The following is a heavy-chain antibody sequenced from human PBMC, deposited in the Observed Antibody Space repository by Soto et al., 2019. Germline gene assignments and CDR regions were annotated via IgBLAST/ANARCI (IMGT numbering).Heavy chain of an antibody. CDR2: MNPNSGNT. V-gene: IGHV1-8*01. D-gene: IGHD2-2*01. CDR1: GYPFTSYD. CDR3: ARGSEDIVVVPAAMWYYYMDV. J-gene: IGHJ6*03. Sequence: ASVKVSCKASGYPFTSYDINWVRQATGQGLEWMGWMNPNSGNTGYAQKFQGRVTMTRNTSISTAYMELSSLRSEDTAVYYCARGSEDIVVVPAAMWYYYMDVWGKGTTVTVSS.